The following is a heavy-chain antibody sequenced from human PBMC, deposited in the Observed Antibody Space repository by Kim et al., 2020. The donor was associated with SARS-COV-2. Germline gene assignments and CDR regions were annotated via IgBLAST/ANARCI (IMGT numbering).Heavy chain of an antibody. CDR1: GFTFSAYV. D-gene: IGHD3-10*01. CDR3: ARPGATTWHRFDF. V-gene: IGHV3-30*04. Sequence: GGSLRLSCAASGFTFSAYVMHWVRQAPGKGLEWVADVSNDGTLQFYADSVKGRFSITRDNSKNTLYLQMNSMRPEDTAPYYCARPGATTWHRFDFWGQG. CDR2: VSNDGTLQ. J-gene: IGHJ4*02.